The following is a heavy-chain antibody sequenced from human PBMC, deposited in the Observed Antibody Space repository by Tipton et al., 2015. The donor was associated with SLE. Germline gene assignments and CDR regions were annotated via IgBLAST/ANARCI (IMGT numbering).Heavy chain of an antibody. CDR1: GFIFSDHH. Sequence: SLRLSCAASGFIFSDHHIDWVRQAPGKGREWVGRSRNKARSHTTEYAASVKGRFTISRDNLKNSLYLQMNSLQTEDTAMYYCARDTSNSENSAFDIWGQGTKVTVSS. CDR3: ARDTSNSENSAFDI. J-gene: IGHJ3*02. V-gene: IGHV3-72*01. D-gene: IGHD2/OR15-2a*01. CDR2: SRNKARSHTT.